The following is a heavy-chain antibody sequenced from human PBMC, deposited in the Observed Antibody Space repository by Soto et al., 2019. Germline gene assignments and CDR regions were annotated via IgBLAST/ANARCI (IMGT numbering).Heavy chain of an antibody. CDR1: GFTFSNAW. D-gene: IGHD3-10*02. V-gene: IGHV3-15*01. J-gene: IGHJ4*02. CDR2: IKSKTDGGTT. Sequence: EVQLLESGGGLVKPGGSLRLSCAASGFTFSNAWMSWVRQAPGKGLEWVGRIKSKTDGGTTDYAAPVKGRFTISRDESKNTLYLQMNSLKTEDTAVYYCTTGHCSFCFDYWGQGTLVTVSS. CDR3: TTGHCSFCFDY.